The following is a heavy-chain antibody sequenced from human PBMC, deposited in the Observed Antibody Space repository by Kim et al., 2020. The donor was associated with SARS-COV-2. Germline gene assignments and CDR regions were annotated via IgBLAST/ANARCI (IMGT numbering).Heavy chain of an antibody. Sequence: GESLKISCKGSGFNFTTYWISWVRQMPGKGLEWMGRIDPSDSYTNYSPSFQGHVTISADKSISTAYLEWSSLKASDTAMYYCARLYGSGSYRYYYYAMDVWGQGTTVTVSS. D-gene: IGHD3-10*01. CDR1: GFNFTTYW. CDR2: IDPSDSYT. CDR3: ARLYGSGSYRYYYYAMDV. J-gene: IGHJ6*02. V-gene: IGHV5-10-1*01.